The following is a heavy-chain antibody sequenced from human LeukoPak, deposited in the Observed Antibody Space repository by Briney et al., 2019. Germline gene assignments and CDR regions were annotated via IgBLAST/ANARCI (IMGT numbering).Heavy chain of an antibody. CDR3: ARDPYYSDSSGYPYYFDY. J-gene: IGHJ4*02. Sequence: GGSLRLSCAASGFTFSSYGMHWVRQAPGKGLDWVAVISYDGSNKYYADSVKGRFTISRDNSKNTLYLQMNSLRAEDTAVYYCARDPYYSDSSGYPYYFDYWGQGTLVTVSS. CDR1: GFTFSSYG. D-gene: IGHD3-22*01. CDR2: ISYDGSNK. V-gene: IGHV3-30*03.